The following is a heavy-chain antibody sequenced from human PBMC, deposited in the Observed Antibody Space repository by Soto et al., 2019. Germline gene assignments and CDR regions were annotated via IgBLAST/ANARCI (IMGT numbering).Heavy chain of an antibody. D-gene: IGHD2-21*01. J-gene: IGHJ6*02. CDR1: GFTFSSYW. V-gene: IGHV3-7*01. Sequence: GGSLRLSCAASGFTFSSYWMSWVRQAPGKGLEWVANIKQDGSEKYYVDSVKGRFTISRDIAKNSLYLQMNSLRAEDTAVYYCAREVILYYYYGMDVWGQGTTVTVSS. CDR3: AREVILYYYYGMDV. CDR2: IKQDGSEK.